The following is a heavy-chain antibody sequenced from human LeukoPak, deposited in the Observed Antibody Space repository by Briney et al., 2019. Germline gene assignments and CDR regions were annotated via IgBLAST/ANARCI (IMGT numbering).Heavy chain of an antibody. V-gene: IGHV3-21*01. J-gene: IGHJ4*02. CDR2: ISSSDNFI. CDR3: AREVGATTLDY. D-gene: IGHD1-26*01. Sequence: PGGSLRLSCTASGFTFSNYRMNWVRQAPGKGLEWVSSISSSDNFIYYANSVKGRFTISRDNAKNSLYLQMNSLRAEDTAVYYCAREVGATTLDYWGQGTLVIVSS. CDR1: GFTFSNYR.